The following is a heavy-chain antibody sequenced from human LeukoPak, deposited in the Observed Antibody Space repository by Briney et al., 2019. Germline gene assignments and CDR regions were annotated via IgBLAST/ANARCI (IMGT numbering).Heavy chain of an antibody. CDR1: GFTFSSYA. CDR3: ARDYSQNEPNPDAFDI. CDR2: ISYDGSNK. J-gene: IGHJ3*02. D-gene: IGHD1-1*01. V-gene: IGHV3-30*04. Sequence: GSLRLSCAASGFTFSSYAMHWVRQAPGKGLEWVAVISYDGSNKYYADSVKGRFTISRDNSKNTLYLQMNSLRAEDTAVYYCARDYSQNEPNPDAFDIWGQGTMVTVSS.